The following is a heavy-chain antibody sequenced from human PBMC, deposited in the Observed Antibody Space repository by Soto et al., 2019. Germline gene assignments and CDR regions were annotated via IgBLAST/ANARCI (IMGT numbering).Heavy chain of an antibody. CDR2: VNLGGNT. Sequence: PSETLSLTCFVYGGSFSGYYWSWIRYSPMKGREWIGLVNLGGNTNYRPPLKSRATISIGVSKNQCSLSLTSLTAADSAVYVCARTMTTVTTLGMDVWGQGTTVTVSS. J-gene: IGHJ6*02. D-gene: IGHD4-4*01. V-gene: IGHV4-34*01. CDR3: ARTMTTVTTLGMDV. CDR1: GGSFSGYY.